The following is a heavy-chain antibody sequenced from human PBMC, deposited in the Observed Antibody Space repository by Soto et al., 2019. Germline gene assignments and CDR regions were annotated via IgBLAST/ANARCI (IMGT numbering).Heavy chain of an antibody. CDR2: IYHSGST. V-gene: IGHV4-30-2*01. Sequence: QLQLQESGSGLVKPSQTLSLTCAVSGGSISSGGYSWSWIRHPPGKGLEWIGYIYHSGSTYYNPSLMRLVTISVDRSKNQFSMKLSSVTAADTAVYYCARGDGGTSFDYWGQGTLVTVSS. CDR1: GGSISSGGYS. J-gene: IGHJ4*02. D-gene: IGHD2-15*01. CDR3: ARGDGGTSFDY.